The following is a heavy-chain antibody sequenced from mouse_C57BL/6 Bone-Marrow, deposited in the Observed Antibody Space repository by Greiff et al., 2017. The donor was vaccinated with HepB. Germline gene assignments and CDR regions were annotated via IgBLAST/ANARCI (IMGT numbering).Heavy chain of an antibody. CDR1: GFSLTSYG. D-gene: IGHD1-1*01. J-gene: IGHJ4*01. Sequence: QVQLKESGPGLVQPSQSLSITCTVSGFSLTSYGVHWVRQSPGKGLEWLGVIWSGGSTDYNAAFISRLSISKDNSKSQVFFKMNSLQADDTAIYYCARGGTTVVERDYYAMDYWGQGTSVTVSS. V-gene: IGHV2-2*01. CDR3: ARGGTTVVERDYYAMDY. CDR2: IWSGGST.